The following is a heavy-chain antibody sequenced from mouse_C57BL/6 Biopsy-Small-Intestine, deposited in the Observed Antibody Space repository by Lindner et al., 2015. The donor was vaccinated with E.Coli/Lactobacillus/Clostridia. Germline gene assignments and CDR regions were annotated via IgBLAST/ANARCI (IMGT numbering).Heavy chain of an antibody. V-gene: IGHV1-80*01. J-gene: IGHJ4*01. D-gene: IGHD1-2*01. CDR3: ARDGWVDY. CDR1: GYAFSSYW. CDR2: IYPGDGDT. Sequence: VQLQESGAELVKPGASVKISCKASGYAFSSYWMNWVKQRPGEGLEWIGQIYPGDGDTNYNIKFKNKATLTADTSSSTAYMQLSSLTSEDSAVYFCARDGWVDYWGQGTSVTVSS.